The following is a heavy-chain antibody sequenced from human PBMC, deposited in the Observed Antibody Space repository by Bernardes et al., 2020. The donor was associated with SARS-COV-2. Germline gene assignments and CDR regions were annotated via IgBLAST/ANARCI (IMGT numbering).Heavy chain of an antibody. D-gene: IGHD2-21*02. CDR3: VKDKTDGVLDFDY. J-gene: IGHJ4*02. CDR2: INPDGSFT. Sequence: GGSLRLSCAASGFTFSTYWMHWVRQVPGKGPVWVSRINPDGSFTIYTDSVKGRFTISRDNAKNTLYLQMNSLRPEETAIYYCVKDKTDGVLDFDYWGQRTLVTFSS. CDR1: GFTFSTYW. V-gene: IGHV3-74*01.